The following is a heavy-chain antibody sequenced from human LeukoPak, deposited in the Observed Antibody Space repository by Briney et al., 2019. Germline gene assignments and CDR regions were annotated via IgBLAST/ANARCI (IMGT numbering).Heavy chain of an antibody. Sequence: ASVKVSCKASGYTFTGYYMHWVRQAPGQGLEWMGWINPNSGGTNYAQKFQGRVTMTRDTSISTAYMELSRLRSDDTAVCYCARGGGVLRFLEWLEDYWGQGTLVTVSS. J-gene: IGHJ4*02. CDR1: GYTFTGYY. CDR2: INPNSGGT. CDR3: ARGGGVLRFLEWLEDY. V-gene: IGHV1-2*02. D-gene: IGHD3-3*01.